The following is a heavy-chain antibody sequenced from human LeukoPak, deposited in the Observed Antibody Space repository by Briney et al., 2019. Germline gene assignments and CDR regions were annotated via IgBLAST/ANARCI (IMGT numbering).Heavy chain of an antibody. Sequence: PGGSLRLSCAASGFTFSSDWMSWVRQAPGKGLEWVAKINQDGSTEYYVDSVKGRFTISRDNAKNSLYLQMNSLRAEDTAVYYCARRRDGPVDYWGQGTLVTVSS. CDR2: INQDGSTE. CDR1: GFTFSSDW. D-gene: IGHD5-24*01. V-gene: IGHV3-7*05. CDR3: ARRRDGPVDY. J-gene: IGHJ4*02.